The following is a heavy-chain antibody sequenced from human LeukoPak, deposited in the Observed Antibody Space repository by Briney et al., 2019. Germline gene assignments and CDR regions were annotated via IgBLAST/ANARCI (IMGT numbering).Heavy chain of an antibody. CDR2: IYYSGST. CDR3: ARGDDYNSIDY. V-gene: IGHV4-39*01. Sequence: PSETLSLTCTVSGGSISSSSYSWGWLRQPPGKGLEWIGSIYYSGSTYYNPSLKSRVTISVDTSKNQFSLKLSSVTAADTAVYYCARGDDYNSIDYWGQGTLVTVSS. D-gene: IGHD5-24*01. J-gene: IGHJ4*02. CDR1: GGSISSSSYS.